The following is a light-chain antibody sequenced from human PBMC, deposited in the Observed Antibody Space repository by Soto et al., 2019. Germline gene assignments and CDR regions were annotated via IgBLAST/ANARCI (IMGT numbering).Light chain of an antibody. Sequence: DIQMTQSPSSLSASVGDRVTITCRASQSISSYLNWYQQKPGKAPKFLIYAASSLQSGVPSRFSGSGSGTDFTLTISSLQPEDFATYYCQQSYSTPYTFGQGTKLDIK. J-gene: IGKJ2*01. CDR3: QQSYSTPYT. V-gene: IGKV1-39*01. CDR2: AAS. CDR1: QSISSY.